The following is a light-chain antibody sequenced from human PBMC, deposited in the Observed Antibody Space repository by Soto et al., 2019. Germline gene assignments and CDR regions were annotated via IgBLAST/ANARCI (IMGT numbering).Light chain of an antibody. CDR1: QSVNKH. CDR3: QQRGT. Sequence: EIVLTQSPSTLSVSPGERSTLSCMSIQSVNKHLAWYQHKPGQAPRLLIYDTSYRATGIPARFSGSGSGTDFTLTISSLEPEDLAVYYCQQRGTFGPGTKVDIK. CDR2: DTS. V-gene: IGKV3-11*01. J-gene: IGKJ3*01.